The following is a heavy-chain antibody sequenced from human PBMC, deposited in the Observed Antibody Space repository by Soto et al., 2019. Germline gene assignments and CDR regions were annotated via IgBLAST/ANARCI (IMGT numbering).Heavy chain of an antibody. J-gene: IGHJ4*01. Sequence: SETLSLTCTVSGGAMYAYYWSWIRQSPGKGLEWIANIYYSGRTNYNPSLKSRVTISVDTYKSQFSLLLRSVTAAETAVYYCARGGHDFAFDYWGHGGLVTVSS. V-gene: IGHV4-59*01. CDR1: GGAMYAYY. CDR3: ARGGHDFAFDY. CDR2: IYYSGRT. D-gene: IGHD5-12*01.